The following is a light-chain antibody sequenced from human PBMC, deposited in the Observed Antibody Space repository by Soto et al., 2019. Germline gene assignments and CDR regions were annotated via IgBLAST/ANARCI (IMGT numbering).Light chain of an antibody. V-gene: IGKV1-5*01. CDR1: QSVTTW. CDR3: QQSYSHPWT. Sequence: DTQMAQTTSTLSGAGEDRVTITWRASQSVTTWLAWYQQKPGTAPRRLIHAASSLNTVVPSRFSGSGAVPEFPLTISSLQPADVATYYCQQSYSHPWTFGRGTKVDI. CDR2: AAS. J-gene: IGKJ1*01.